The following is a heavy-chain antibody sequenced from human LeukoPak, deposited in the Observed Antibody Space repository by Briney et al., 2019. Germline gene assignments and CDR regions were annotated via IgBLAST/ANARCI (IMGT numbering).Heavy chain of an antibody. V-gene: IGHV3-23*01. D-gene: IGHD2-2*01. CDR1: GFTFSNHG. J-gene: IGHJ4*02. CDR3: AKRAYCNSAGCYAFDF. Sequence: GGSLRLSCAASGFTFSNHGMNWVRQVPGKGLEWVSGISGSGGSTYYTESVKGRFTISRDNSKNTLYLQMNSLRAEDTALYYCAKRAYCNSAGCYAFDFWGQGTLVTVSS. CDR2: ISGSGGST.